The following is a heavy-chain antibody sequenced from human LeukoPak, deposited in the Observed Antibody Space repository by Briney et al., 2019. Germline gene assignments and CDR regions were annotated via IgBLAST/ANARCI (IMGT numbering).Heavy chain of an antibody. CDR2: TYYRSKWYN. CDR3: ARRFSLRDTIFYYSYYMDV. D-gene: IGHD3-3*01. Sequence: SQTLSLTCAISGDSVSSNTAAWNCIRQSPSRGLEWLGRTYYRSKWYNDYAVSVKSRITINTDTSTNQFSLQLNSVTAADTAVYYCARRFSLRDTIFYYSYYMDVWGKGTTVTISS. CDR1: GDSVSSNTAA. J-gene: IGHJ6*03. V-gene: IGHV6-1*01.